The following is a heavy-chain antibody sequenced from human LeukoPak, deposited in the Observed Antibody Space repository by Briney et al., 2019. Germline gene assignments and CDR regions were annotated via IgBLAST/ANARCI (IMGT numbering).Heavy chain of an antibody. D-gene: IGHD4-17*01. CDR1: GYTFSGYG. Sequence: ASVKVSCKASGYTFSGYGINWVRQATGQGLEWMGWMNPTSGDTGSAQTFQGRVTLTRDTSISTAYMELSSLRSEDTAVYYCARGPPHYGSAYWGQGTLVTVSS. CDR2: MNPTSGDT. V-gene: IGHV1-8*01. CDR3: ARGPPHYGSAY. J-gene: IGHJ4*02.